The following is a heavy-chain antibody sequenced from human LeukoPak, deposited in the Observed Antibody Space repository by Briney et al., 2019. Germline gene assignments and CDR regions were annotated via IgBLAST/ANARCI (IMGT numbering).Heavy chain of an antibody. CDR1: GFTFNNYW. Sequence: GGSLRLSCAASGFTFNNYWIHWVRQVPGKGLVWVSRINNDGSSASYVDSVKGRFTISRDNAKNTLFLQMNSLRAEDTAVYYCAKGATMVRGVIGYWGQGTLVTVSS. D-gene: IGHD3-10*01. J-gene: IGHJ4*02. V-gene: IGHV3-74*01. CDR2: INNDGSSA. CDR3: AKGATMVRGVIGY.